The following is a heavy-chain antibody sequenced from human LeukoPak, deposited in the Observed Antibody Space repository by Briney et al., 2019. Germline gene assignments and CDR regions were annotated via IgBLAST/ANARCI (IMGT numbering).Heavy chain of an antibody. CDR3: ANGGDDSSGYYAPRFDY. D-gene: IGHD3-22*01. V-gene: IGHV1-69*01. CDR1: GGTFSSYA. CDR2: IIPIFGTA. J-gene: IGHJ4*02. Sequence: VASVKVSCKAPGGTFSSYAISWVRQAPGQGLEWMGGIIPIFGTANYAQKFQGRVTITADESTSTAYMELSSLRSEDTAVYYCANGGDDSSGYYAPRFDYWGQGTLVTVSS.